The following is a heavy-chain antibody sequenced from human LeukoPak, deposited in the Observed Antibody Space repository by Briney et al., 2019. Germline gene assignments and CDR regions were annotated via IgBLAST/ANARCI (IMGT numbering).Heavy chain of an antibody. J-gene: IGHJ5*02. Sequence: SETLSLTCTVSGVSMSSSPCYWGWIRQPPGKGLEWIGTIYDSGNTNYNPSLRSRLTISVDTSRNQFSLKLSSVTAADTAVYYCARHDCDSSRCSVNWFDPWGQGTLVTVSS. V-gene: IGHV4-39*01. CDR1: GVSMSSSPCY. CDR2: IYDSGNT. D-gene: IGHD2/OR15-2a*01. CDR3: ARHDCDSSRCSVNWFDP.